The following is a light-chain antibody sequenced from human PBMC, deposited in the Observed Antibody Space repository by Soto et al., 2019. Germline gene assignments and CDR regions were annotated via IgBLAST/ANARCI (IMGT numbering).Light chain of an antibody. CDR2: DAS. CDR1: QSVSTR. CDR3: LQHNSYLLT. Sequence: DIQMTQSPSSLSASVGDRVTIICRASQSVSTRLAWYQQKPGKAPKVLIYDASSWAGGVPSRFTGSGSGTEFTLTINSLQPDDFATYYCLQHNSYLLTFGGGTKVDIK. V-gene: IGKV1-5*02. J-gene: IGKJ4*01.